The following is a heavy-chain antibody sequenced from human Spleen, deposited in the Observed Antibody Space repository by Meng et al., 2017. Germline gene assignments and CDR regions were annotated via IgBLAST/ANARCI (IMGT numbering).Heavy chain of an antibody. D-gene: IGHD4-11*01. CDR2: IDTKTGHP. J-gene: IGHJ4*02. V-gene: IGHV7-4-1*02. Sequence: QVQLVQSGSELRKPGASVKVPCKASGYTFTNYAINWLRQAPGQGLEWMGWIDTKTGHPTYAQGFTGRLVFSLDTSVSTTYLQISGLKAADTAVYYCARGPTTMAHDFDYWGQGTLVTVSS. CDR1: GYTFTNYA. CDR3: ARGPTTMAHDFDY.